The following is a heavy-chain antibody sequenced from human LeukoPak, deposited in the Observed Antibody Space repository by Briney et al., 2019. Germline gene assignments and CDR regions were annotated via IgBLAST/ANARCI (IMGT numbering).Heavy chain of an antibody. D-gene: IGHD1-26*01. Sequence: GGSLRLSCAASGFTFNTYWMHWVRQGPGKGLVWVSRIYSDGSRTTYANSVRGRFTISGDNAKNTLYLQMNSLRAEDTAMYYCARSGRGGAFDIWGQGTMVTVSS. CDR2: IYSDGSRT. J-gene: IGHJ3*02. CDR3: ARSGRGGAFDI. CDR1: GFTFNTYW. V-gene: IGHV3-74*01.